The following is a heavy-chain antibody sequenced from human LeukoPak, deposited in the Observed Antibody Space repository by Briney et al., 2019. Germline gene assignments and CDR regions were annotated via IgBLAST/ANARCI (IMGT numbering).Heavy chain of an antibody. CDR3: ARDTTDADLPAAIMEWYSSSPYFDY. D-gene: IGHD2-2*01. V-gene: IGHV3-7*01. CDR2: IKQDGSEK. CDR1: GFTFSSYW. Sequence: GGSLRLSCAASGFTFSSYWMSWVRQAPGKGLEWVANIKQDGSEKYYVDSVKGRFTISRDNAKNSLYLQMNSLRAEDTAVYYCARDTTDADLPAAIMEWYSSSPYFDYWGQGTLVTVSS. J-gene: IGHJ4*02.